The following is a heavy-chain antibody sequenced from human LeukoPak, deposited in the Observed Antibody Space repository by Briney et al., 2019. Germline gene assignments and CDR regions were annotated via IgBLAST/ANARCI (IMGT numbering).Heavy chain of an antibody. CDR2: INPNSGGT. V-gene: IGHV1-2*02. J-gene: IGHJ4*02. CDR1: GYTFTGYY. D-gene: IGHD2-2*01. CDR3: ARMCCSSTSKEIDY. Sequence: ASVTVSCKASGYTFTGYYMHWVRQAPGQGLEWMGWINPNSGGTNYAQKFQGRVTMTRDTSISTAYMELSRLRSDDTAVYYCARMCCSSTSKEIDYWGQGTLVTVSS.